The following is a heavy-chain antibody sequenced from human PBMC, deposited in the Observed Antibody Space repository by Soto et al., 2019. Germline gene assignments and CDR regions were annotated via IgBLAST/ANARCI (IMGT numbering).Heavy chain of an antibody. Sequence: GGSLRLSCAASEFTFSNFWMSWVRQAPGKGLEWVANIKEDGSEKYYVAAVKGRFTISRDSAKNSPYLQMDSLRAEDTAVYYCARLRKGGFCDYWGQGSLVTVSS. J-gene: IGHJ4*02. CDR1: EFTFSNFW. CDR3: ARLRKGGFCDY. D-gene: IGHD1-26*01. V-gene: IGHV3-7*03. CDR2: IKEDGSEK.